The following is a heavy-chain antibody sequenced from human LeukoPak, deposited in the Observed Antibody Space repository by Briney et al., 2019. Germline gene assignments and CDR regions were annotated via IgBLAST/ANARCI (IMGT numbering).Heavy chain of an antibody. V-gene: IGHV1-2*06. J-gene: IGHJ4*02. CDR1: GYTFTGYY. CDR3: ATSLLWFGELSPPFDY. Sequence: ASVKVSCKASGYTFTGYYMHWVRQAPGQGLEWMGRINPNSGGTNYAQKFQGRVTMTRDTSISTAYMELSRLRSDDTAVYYCATSLLWFGELSPPFDYWGQGTLVTVS. CDR2: INPNSGGT. D-gene: IGHD3-10*01.